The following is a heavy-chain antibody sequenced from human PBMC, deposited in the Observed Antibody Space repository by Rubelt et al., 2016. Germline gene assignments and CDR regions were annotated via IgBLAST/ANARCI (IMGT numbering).Heavy chain of an antibody. CDR3: ARLYGSGSYHYYMDV. D-gene: IGHD3-10*01. CDR1: GGSFSGYY. J-gene: IGHJ6*03. CDR2: IYYSGST. V-gene: IGHV4-34*11. Sequence: QVQLQQWGAGLLKPSETLSLTCAVYGGSFSGYYWSWIRQPPGKGLEWIGYIYYSGSTNYNPSLKSRVTISVDTSKNQFSLKLSSVTAADTAVYYCARLYGSGSYHYYMDVWGKGTTVTVSS.